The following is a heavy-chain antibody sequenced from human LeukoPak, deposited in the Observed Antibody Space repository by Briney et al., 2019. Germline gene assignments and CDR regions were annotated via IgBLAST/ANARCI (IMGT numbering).Heavy chain of an antibody. CDR1: GFTFTNYA. Sequence: GGSLRLSCAASGFTFTNYAMSWVRQAPGRGLEWVSVIGGSGGRTSYADSVKGRFTISRDNSRNTLYLQMNSLTAEDTAIYYCAKSYYYYDSSGYYYSAFDVWGEGRLVTVSS. D-gene: IGHD3-22*01. CDR3: AKSYYYYDSSGYYYSAFDV. V-gene: IGHV3-23*01. CDR2: IGGSGGRT. J-gene: IGHJ3*01.